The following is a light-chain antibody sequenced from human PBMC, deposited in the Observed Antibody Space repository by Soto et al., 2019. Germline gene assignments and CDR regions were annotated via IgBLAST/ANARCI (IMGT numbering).Light chain of an antibody. Sequence: QSVLTQPASVSGSPGQSITISCTGTSSDVGGYNYVSWYQQHPGKAPKLMIYDVSNRPSGVSNRFSGSKSGNTASLTISGLQAEDEADYYCSSYTSSSTEVFGGGTKGPS. CDR1: SSDVGGYNY. J-gene: IGLJ2*01. V-gene: IGLV2-14*01. CDR2: DVS. CDR3: SSYTSSSTEV.